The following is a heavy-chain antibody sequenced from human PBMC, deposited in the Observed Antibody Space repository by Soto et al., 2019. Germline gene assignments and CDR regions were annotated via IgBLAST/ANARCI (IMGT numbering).Heavy chain of an antibody. CDR2: ISGSGGST. J-gene: IGHJ3*02. Sequence: EVQLLESGGGLVQPGGSLRLSCAASGFTFSSYAMSWVRQAPGKGLEWVSAISGSGGSTYYADSVKGRFTISRDNSKNTVYLQRNSLRAEDAAVYYCAAGECIGFAFDIWGQGTMVTVSS. V-gene: IGHV3-23*01. D-gene: IGHD3-10*01. CDR1: GFTFSSYA. CDR3: AAGECIGFAFDI.